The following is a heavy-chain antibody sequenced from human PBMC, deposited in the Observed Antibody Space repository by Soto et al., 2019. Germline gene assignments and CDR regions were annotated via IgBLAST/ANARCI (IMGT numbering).Heavy chain of an antibody. J-gene: IGHJ4*02. V-gene: IGHV1-3*01. D-gene: IGHD3-22*01. Sequence: ASVKVSCKASGYTFTSYAMHWVRQAPGQRLEWMGWINAGNGNTKYSQKFQGRVTITRDTSASTAYMELSSLRSEDTAVYYCARDFDSSGYYYGYYFDYWGQGPRSPSPQ. CDR2: INAGNGNT. CDR1: GYTFTSYA. CDR3: ARDFDSSGYYYGYYFDY.